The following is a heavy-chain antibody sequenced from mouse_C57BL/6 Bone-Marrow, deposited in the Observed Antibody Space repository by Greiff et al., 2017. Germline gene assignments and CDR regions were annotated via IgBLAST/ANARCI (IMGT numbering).Heavy chain of an antibody. V-gene: IGHV1-87*01. CDR3: SEDSAVYYCAWSWACYWDFDV. CDR1: YTFFSRVH. CDR2: GLGLGWIG. J-gene: IGHJ1*03. Sequence: VQLQQPGPELARPWASVTLSCQAFYTFFSRVHFAIGDPSYWLGWVEQRPGLGLGWIGGIDPENGDTSYNQKFKGKATLTADKSSSTAYMQLSSLTSEDSAVYYCAWSWACYWDFDVWGTGTTVTVSS. D-gene: IGHD4-1*01.